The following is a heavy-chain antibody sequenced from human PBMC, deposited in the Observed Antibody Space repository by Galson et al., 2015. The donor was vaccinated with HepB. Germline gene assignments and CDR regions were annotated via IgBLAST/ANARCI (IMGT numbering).Heavy chain of an antibody. CDR2: IDYIGST. CDR3: ARLSTGGALNWFDP. V-gene: IGHV4-59*08. J-gene: IGHJ5*02. D-gene: IGHD1-14*01. CDR1: GGFINNYY. Sequence: ETLSLTCTISGGFINNYYWSWIRQSPGKGLEWIGYIDYIGSTSYNPSLKSRVTISIVTSKNQVSLNLSSVTAADTAVYYCARLSTGGALNWFDPWGQGTLVAVSS.